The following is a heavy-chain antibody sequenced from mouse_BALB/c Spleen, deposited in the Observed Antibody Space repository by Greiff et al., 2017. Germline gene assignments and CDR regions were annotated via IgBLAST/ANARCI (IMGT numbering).Heavy chain of an antibody. J-gene: IGHJ3*01. CDR3: ARGDYDETWFAY. D-gene: IGHD2-4*01. V-gene: IGHV3-8*02. Sequence: VQLQQSGPSLVKPSQTLSLTCSVTGDSITSGYWNWIRKFPGNKLEYMGYISYSGSTYYNPSLKSRISITRDTSKNQYYLQLNSVTTEDTATYYCARGDYDETWFAYWGQGTLVTVSA. CDR2: ISYSGST. CDR1: GDSITSGY.